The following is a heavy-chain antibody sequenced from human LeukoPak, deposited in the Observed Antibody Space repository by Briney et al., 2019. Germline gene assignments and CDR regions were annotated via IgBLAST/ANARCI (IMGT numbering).Heavy chain of an antibody. D-gene: IGHD5-12*01. CDR2: ISPDSNYK. J-gene: IGHJ4*02. V-gene: IGHV3-21*01. CDR1: GFTFSTYS. Sequence: PGESLRLSCAASGFTFSTYSMNWLRLAPGKGLEWVSSISPDSNYKYYVDSVKGRFTISRDNAKSSLYLQMNSLRAEDTAVYYCVRGGSRGFDYEYWGQGTLVTVSS. CDR3: VRGGSRGFDYEY.